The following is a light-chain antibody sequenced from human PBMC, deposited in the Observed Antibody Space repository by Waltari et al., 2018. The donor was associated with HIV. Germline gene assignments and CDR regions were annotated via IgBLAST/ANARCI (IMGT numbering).Light chain of an antibody. J-gene: IGKJ1*01. CDR2: EAF. CDR1: QSISNW. CDR3: QHYDSYPWT. V-gene: IGKV1-5*03. Sequence: DIEMTLSPSTLSAYIGDRVTITCRASQSISNWLAWYQHRPGKAPKLLIYEAFTLQAGVPSRFSGSSSETEFTLTISSLQPDDFATYYCQHYDSYPWTFGQGTNVDMK.